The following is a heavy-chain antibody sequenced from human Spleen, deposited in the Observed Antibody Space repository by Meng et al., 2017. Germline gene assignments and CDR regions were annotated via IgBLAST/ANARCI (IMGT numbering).Heavy chain of an antibody. V-gene: IGHV4-31*01. J-gene: IGHJ4*02. CDR3: ARGPTTMAHDFDY. D-gene: IGHD4-11*01. CDR1: DGSISSGGYY. CDR2: IYYSGST. Sequence: QVQLQESGPGLVKSAQTRSLTGTASDGSISSGGYYWSWIRQHPGKGLEWIGYIYYSGSTYYNPSLKSLVTISVDTSKNQFSLKLSSVTAADSAVYYCARGPTTMAHDFDYWGQGTLVTVSS.